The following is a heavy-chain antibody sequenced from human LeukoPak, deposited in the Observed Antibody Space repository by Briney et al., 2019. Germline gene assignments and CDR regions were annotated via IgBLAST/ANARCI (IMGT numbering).Heavy chain of an antibody. CDR2: IIPIFATP. Sequence: SVKVSCKASGGPFSKYAINWVRQAPGQGFEWMGGIIPIFATPNYAQKFKGRVTITADESTTTAYMELNSLTSEDTAVYYCARGSGVVVAAPNWFDPWGQGTLVTVSS. CDR3: ARGSGVVVAAPNWFDP. D-gene: IGHD2-15*01. V-gene: IGHV1-69*13. J-gene: IGHJ5*02. CDR1: GGPFSKYA.